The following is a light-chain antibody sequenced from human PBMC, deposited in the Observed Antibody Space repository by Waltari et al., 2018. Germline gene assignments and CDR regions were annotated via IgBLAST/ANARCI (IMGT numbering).Light chain of an antibody. Sequence: QSALTQPASVSGSPGQSVTIPFTGTSSDLGGYAFVPWYQQHPGKAPKLLIYDVSNRPSGVSNRFAGSKSGNTASLTISGLQTDDEAEYFCSSYTANSLVLFGGGTKVTVL. CDR2: DVS. CDR3: SSYTANSLVL. J-gene: IGLJ2*01. V-gene: IGLV2-14*03. CDR1: SSDLGGYAF.